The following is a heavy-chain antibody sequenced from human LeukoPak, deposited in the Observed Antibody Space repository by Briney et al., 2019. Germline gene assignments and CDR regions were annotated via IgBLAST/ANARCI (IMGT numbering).Heavy chain of an antibody. Sequence: PWASVKVSCKASGYTFTSYHINWVRQATGQGLERVGWMNPNNSDIGYAQKFQGRVTMTRNTSIGTAYMELSSLRSEDTAIYYCVRVPPGTTIYAYWGQGTLVTVSS. V-gene: IGHV1-8*01. CDR2: MNPNNSDI. J-gene: IGHJ4*02. D-gene: IGHD1-14*01. CDR1: GYTFTSYH. CDR3: VRVPPGTTIYAY.